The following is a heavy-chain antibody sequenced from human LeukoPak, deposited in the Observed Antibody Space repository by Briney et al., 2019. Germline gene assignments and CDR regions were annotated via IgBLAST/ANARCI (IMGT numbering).Heavy chain of an antibody. CDR2: IKQDGSQK. CDR3: ARGGLRDSSGYYVADC. CDR1: GFTFSNYW. Sequence: GGSLRLSCAASGFTFSNYWMSWVRQAPGKGLEWVANIKQDGSQKYYVDSVKGRFTVSRDNAKNSLYLQMNSLRVEDTAVYYCARGGLRDSSGYYVADCWGQGTPVTVSS. J-gene: IGHJ4*02. D-gene: IGHD3-22*01. V-gene: IGHV3-7*02.